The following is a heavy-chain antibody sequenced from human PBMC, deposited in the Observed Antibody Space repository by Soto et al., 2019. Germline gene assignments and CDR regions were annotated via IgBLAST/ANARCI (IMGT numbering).Heavy chain of an antibody. CDR2: ISGDGATT. CDR1: GFPLRKYA. D-gene: IGHD6-13*01. CDR3: ATGEGSSSFAEQ. V-gene: IGHV3-23*01. J-gene: IGHJ4*02. Sequence: EVQLLESGGGLVQPGGSLRLSCSASGFPLRKYAMTWVRQAPGKGLEWISAISGDGATTFYADSVKGRFTISRDNTKNTIFLQMSRLRGEDTAVYYCATGEGSSSFAEQWGPGILVTVSP.